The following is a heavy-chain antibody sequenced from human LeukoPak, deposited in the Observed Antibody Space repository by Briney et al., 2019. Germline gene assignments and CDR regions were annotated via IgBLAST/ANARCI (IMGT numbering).Heavy chain of an antibody. CDR1: GGSISSYY. CDR2: IYYSGNT. V-gene: IGHV4-59*01. D-gene: IGHD3-10*01. J-gene: IGHJ3*02. Sequence: SETLSLTCTVSGGSISSYYWSWIRQPPGKGLEWIGYIYYSGNTNYNPSLKSRVSISVDTSKNQFSLRLTSVTAAGTAVYYCARNLWFGESSDAFYIWGQGTMVTVSS. CDR3: ARNLWFGESSDAFYI.